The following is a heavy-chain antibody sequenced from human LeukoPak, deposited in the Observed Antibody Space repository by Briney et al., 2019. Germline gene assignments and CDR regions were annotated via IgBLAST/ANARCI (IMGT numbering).Heavy chain of an antibody. CDR1: GDSISSSPYY. V-gene: IGHV4-39*07. J-gene: IGHJ3*02. Sequence: PSETLSLTCTVSGDSISSSPYYWGWIRQPPGRGLEWIGNIYNSGGTNYNPSLKSRVTISVDTSKNQFSLKLSSVTAADTAVYYCARDRAPAWFGELKGAFDIWGQGTMVTVSS. CDR3: ARDRAPAWFGELKGAFDI. CDR2: IYNSGGT. D-gene: IGHD3-10*01.